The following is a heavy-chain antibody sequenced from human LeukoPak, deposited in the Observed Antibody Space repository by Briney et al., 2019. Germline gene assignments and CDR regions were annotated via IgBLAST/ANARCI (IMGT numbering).Heavy chain of an antibody. CDR1: GYTFTTYG. J-gene: IGHJ4*02. V-gene: IGHV1-18*01. Sequence: ASVKVSCKASGYTFTTYGISWLRQAPGQGPEWMGWISVYNGVTHYAQNFQGRVTMTTDTSTSTAYMELRGLRSDDTAAYYCARGYSYGPMFDYWGQGTLVTVSS. CDR3: ARGYSYGPMFDY. D-gene: IGHD5-18*01. CDR2: ISVYNGVT.